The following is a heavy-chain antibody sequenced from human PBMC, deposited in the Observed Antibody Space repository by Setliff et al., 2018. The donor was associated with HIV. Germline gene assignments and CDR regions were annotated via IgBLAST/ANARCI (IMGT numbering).Heavy chain of an antibody. J-gene: IGHJ4*02. V-gene: IGHV4-39*01. CDR2: IYYSGST. CDR1: GGSIWNYY. D-gene: IGHD2-21*01. CDR3: ARQGTVVGYCETAAGSFNY. Sequence: SETLSLTCTVSGGSIWNYYWSWIRQPPGKGLEWIGTIYYSGSTYYNPSLKSRVTISTDTSKNQFSLKVRSVTAADTAVYYCARQGTVVGYCETAAGSFNYWGPGTLVTISS.